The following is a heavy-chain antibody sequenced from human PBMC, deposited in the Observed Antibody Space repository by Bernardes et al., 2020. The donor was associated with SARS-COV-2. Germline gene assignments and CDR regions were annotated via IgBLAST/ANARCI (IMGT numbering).Heavy chain of an antibody. V-gene: IGHV3-9*01. Sequence: SLRLSCAASGFTFDDYAMHWVRQAPGKGLEWVSGISWNSGSIGYADSVKGRFTISRDNAKNSLYLQMNSLRAEDTALYYCAKAEGGDGAAAGDYWGQGTLVTVSS. CDR2: ISWNSGSI. J-gene: IGHJ4*02. D-gene: IGHD6-13*01. CDR1: GFTFDDYA. CDR3: AKAEGGDGAAAGDY.